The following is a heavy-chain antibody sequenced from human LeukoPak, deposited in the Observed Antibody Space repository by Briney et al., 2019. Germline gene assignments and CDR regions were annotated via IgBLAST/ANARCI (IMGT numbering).Heavy chain of an antibody. CDR1: GFTFSNYW. D-gene: IGHD6-19*01. CDR2: IKEDGSEK. V-gene: IGHV3-7*03. Sequence: GGSLRLSCAASGFTFSNYWMSWVRQAPGKGLEWVANIKEDGSEKYYVGAVKGRFTISRDNAKKSLFLQMNSLRAEDTAVYYCARDQYYSSSDWGQGTLVTVSS. CDR3: ARDQYYSSSD. J-gene: IGHJ4*02.